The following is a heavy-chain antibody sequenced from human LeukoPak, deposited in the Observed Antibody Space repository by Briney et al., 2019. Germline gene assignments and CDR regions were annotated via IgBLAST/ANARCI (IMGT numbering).Heavy chain of an antibody. CDR2: LSDSGNYN. CDR3: AKQPPTIKFPFDN. CDR1: GFTFCTYD. Sequence: GGSLTLSCAGSGFTFCTYDMLWLRHAPGTGREWLSALSDSGNYNEYASSVKGRFIISRDNTHNTLFLQRNILRAEDTAVYYCAKQPPTIKFPFDNWGRGTLVTVSP. D-gene: IGHD5-24*01. V-gene: IGHV3-23*01. J-gene: IGHJ4*02.